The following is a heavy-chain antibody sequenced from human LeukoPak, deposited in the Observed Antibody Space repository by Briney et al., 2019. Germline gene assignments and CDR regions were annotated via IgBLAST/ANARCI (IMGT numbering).Heavy chain of an antibody. J-gene: IGHJ5*02. Sequence: SETLSLTCTVSGGSVSSYYWSWIRQPPGKGLGWIGYIYTSGSTNYNPSLKSRVTISVDTSKNQFSLKLSSVTAADTAVYYCARQREYCSSTSCPAYWFDPWGQGTLVTVSS. CDR2: IYTSGST. D-gene: IGHD2-2*01. CDR1: GGSVSSYY. V-gene: IGHV4-4*09. CDR3: ARQREYCSSTSCPAYWFDP.